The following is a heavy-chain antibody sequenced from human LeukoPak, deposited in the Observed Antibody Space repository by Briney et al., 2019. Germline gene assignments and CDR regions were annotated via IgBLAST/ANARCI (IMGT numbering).Heavy chain of an antibody. CDR3: TNVPRGVGDY. V-gene: IGHV3-7*01. D-gene: IGHD3-10*01. Sequence: QPGGSLRLSCAASGFTFSGYWMNWVRQAPGRGLDLVAHIKQDGSEQYYVDYVKGRFTISRDNARNALYLQMNSLRAEDTAIYYCTNVPRGVGDYWGQGTLVTVSS. CDR1: GFTFSGYW. CDR2: IKQDGSEQ. J-gene: IGHJ4*02.